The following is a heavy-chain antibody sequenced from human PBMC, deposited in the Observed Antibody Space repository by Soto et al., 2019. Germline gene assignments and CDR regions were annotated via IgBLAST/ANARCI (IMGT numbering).Heavy chain of an antibody. CDR1: GFNFNTFA. Sequence: EEQVSESGGGLVQPGGSLRLSCAASGFNFNTFAMSWIRQAPGKGLEWVSHISSSGGSRDYADSVRCRFTVSRDNSKNVLFLQMNSLRADDTATYYCAKDPPSPWTANWVDPWGTVTLVTVSS. CDR3: AKDPPSPWTANWVDP. CDR2: ISSSGGSR. V-gene: IGHV3-23*01. D-gene: IGHD1-1*01. J-gene: IGHJ5*02.